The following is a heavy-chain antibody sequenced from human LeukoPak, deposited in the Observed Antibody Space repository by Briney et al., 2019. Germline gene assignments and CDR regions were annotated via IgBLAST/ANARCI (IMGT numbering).Heavy chain of an antibody. CDR1: GFTFSSYA. CDR3: ARRDGYNTFYFEY. D-gene: IGHD5-24*01. Sequence: GGSLRLSCAASGFTFSSYAMHWVRQAPGKWLEWVALISYDESNTFYADSVKGRFTISRDNSKNTMYLQMNSLRAEDTAVYYCARRDGYNTFYFEYWGQGTLVTVSS. V-gene: IGHV3-30*04. CDR2: ISYDESNT. J-gene: IGHJ4*02.